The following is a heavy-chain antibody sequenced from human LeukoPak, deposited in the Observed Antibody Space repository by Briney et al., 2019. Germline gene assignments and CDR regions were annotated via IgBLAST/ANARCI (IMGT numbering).Heavy chain of an antibody. V-gene: IGHV1-69*04. CDR3: ARGVAAAGRGYYFDY. Sequence: GASVKVSCKASGGTFSSYAISWVRQAPGQGLEWMGRIIPILGIANYAQKFQGRVTITADKSTSTAYMELSSLRSEDTAVYYCARGVAAAGRGYYFDYWGQGTLVTVSS. CDR2: IIPILGIA. D-gene: IGHD6-13*01. CDR1: GGTFSSYA. J-gene: IGHJ4*02.